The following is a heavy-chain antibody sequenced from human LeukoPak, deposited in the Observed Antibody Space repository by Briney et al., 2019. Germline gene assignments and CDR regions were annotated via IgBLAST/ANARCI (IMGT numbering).Heavy chain of an antibody. CDR1: RFTFSNYG. Sequence: GGSLRLSRVASRFTFSNYGMHWVRQAPGKGLEWVSYITSSGSTIYYADSLKGRFTLSRDKAQHSLYLHKNSQRDDDTPVYFCPRVTVNYFDFWGEGTLVTVSS. CDR3: PRVTVNYFDF. V-gene: IGHV3-48*02. D-gene: IGHD1-14*01. CDR2: ITSSGSTI. J-gene: IGHJ4*02.